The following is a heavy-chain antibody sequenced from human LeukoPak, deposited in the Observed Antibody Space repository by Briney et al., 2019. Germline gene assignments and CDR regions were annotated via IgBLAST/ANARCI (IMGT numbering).Heavy chain of an antibody. V-gene: IGHV1-69*13. J-gene: IGHJ1*01. Sequence: SVKVSCKASGGTFSSYAISWVRQAPGQGLEWMGGIIPIFGTANYAQKFQGRVTITADESTSTAYMELSSLRSEDTAVYYCARDDYYDSSGYYTLWGQGTLVTVSS. CDR3: ARDDYYDSSGYYTL. D-gene: IGHD3-22*01. CDR1: GGTFSSYA. CDR2: IIPIFGTA.